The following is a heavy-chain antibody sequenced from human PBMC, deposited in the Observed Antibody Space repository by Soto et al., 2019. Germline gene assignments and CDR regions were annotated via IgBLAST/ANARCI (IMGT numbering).Heavy chain of an antibody. V-gene: IGHV4-30-4*01. CDR1: GDSISSPHYY. CDR2: IYYTGNN. CDR3: AREPKQNYDSSPWQGGFDS. J-gene: IGHJ4*02. D-gene: IGHD3-22*01. Sequence: QVHLQESGPGLVKPSQTLSLSCTVSGDSISSPHYYWTWIRQPPGKGLEWDGYIYYTGNNFYNPALKSRVAMSVDPSTNQFSLKLASVTDADTAVYFCAREPKQNYDSSPWQGGFDSWGPGTLVTFSS.